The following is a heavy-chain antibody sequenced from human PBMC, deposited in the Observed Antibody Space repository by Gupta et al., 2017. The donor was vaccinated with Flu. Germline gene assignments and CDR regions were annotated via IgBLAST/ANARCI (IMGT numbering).Heavy chain of an antibody. V-gene: IGHV4-61*02. CDR2: IYTSGST. Sequence: HVQLQESRPGLVTPSQTLSLTCTVSGVSIRSRSYYWRWIRQPAGKGLEWIGRIYTSGSTNYNPSLKSRVTISVDTSKNQFSLKLSSVTAADTAVYYCAGRYSSGWLKSSFFDYWGQGTLVTVSS. CDR3: AGRYSSGWLKSSFFDY. CDR1: GVSIRSRSYY. J-gene: IGHJ4*02. D-gene: IGHD6-19*01.